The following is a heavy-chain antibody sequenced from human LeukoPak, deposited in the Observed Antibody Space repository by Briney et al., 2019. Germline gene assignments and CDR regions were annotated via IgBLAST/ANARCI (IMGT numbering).Heavy chain of an antibody. J-gene: IGHJ5*02. D-gene: IGHD4-17*01. CDR1: GYSFSNAW. Sequence: VGSLRLSCAASGYSFSNAWMCGGPQAPRGRVRWGGQIKSKTDSGTTEYAAAVQGRFTISRDDSKSTIYLQMNSLNTEDTGVDYCTIYGDYGGLSDHWGQGTLVTVSS. CDR2: IKSKTDSGTT. CDR3: TIYGDYGGLSDH. V-gene: IGHV3-15*01.